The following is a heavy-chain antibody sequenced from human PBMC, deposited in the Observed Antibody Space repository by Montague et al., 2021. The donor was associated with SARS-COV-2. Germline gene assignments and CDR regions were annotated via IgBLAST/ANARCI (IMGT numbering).Heavy chain of an antibody. D-gene: IGHD1-26*01. J-gene: IGHJ4*02. V-gene: IGHV6-1*01. CDR2: TYFRTQCLH. CDR1: GDSVSNNSGA. Sequence: CAISGDSVSNNSGAWNWIRHSPSGRRQWLGRTYFRTQCLHHYAPSVECRITVNADASKNHFSLQLTSVTPEYSGKYFCVRSQYSNTWFFDYWGQGAQVTVSS. CDR3: VRSQYSNTWFFDY.